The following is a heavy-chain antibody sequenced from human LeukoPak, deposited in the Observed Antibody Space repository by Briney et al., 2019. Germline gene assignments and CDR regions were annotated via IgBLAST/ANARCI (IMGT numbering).Heavy chain of an antibody. CDR1: GYTFTGYY. J-gene: IGHJ5*02. Sequence: ASVKVSCKASGYTFTGYYMHWVRQAPGQGLEWMGWINPNSGGTNYAQKFQGRVTMTRDTSISTAYMELSRLRSDDTAVYYCARDSTGTTFGVFDPWGQGTLVTVSS. D-gene: IGHD1-7*01. V-gene: IGHV1-2*02. CDR3: ARDSTGTTFGVFDP. CDR2: INPNSGGT.